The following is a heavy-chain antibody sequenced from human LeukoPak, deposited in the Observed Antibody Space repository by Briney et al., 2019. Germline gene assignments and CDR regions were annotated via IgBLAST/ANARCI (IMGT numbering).Heavy chain of an antibody. CDR3: AKSFKTVTRFDY. Sequence: GGSLRLSCAASGFTFSSYAMSGVRQAPGKGREWGSAISGSGGSTYYADSVKGRFTISRDNSKNTLYLQMNSLRAEDTAVYYCAKSFKTVTRFDYWGQGTLVTVSS. CDR1: GFTFSSYA. V-gene: IGHV3-23*01. CDR2: ISGSGGST. J-gene: IGHJ4*02. D-gene: IGHD4-17*01.